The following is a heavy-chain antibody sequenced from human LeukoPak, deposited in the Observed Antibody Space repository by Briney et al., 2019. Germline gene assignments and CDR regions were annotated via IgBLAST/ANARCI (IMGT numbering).Heavy chain of an antibody. CDR3: ARVGSGWEKYFQH. J-gene: IGHJ1*01. Sequence: GGSLRLSCAASGFTFSSYAMHWVRQAPGKGLEWVAVISYDGSNKYYADSVKGRFTISRDNSKNTLYLQMNSLRAEDTAVYYCARVGSGWEKYFQHWGQGTLVTVSS. CDR2: ISYDGSNK. CDR1: GFTFSSYA. D-gene: IGHD6-19*01. V-gene: IGHV3-30*04.